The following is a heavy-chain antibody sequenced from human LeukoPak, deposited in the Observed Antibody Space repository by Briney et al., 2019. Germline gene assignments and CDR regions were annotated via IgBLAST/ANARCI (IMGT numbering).Heavy chain of an antibody. V-gene: IGHV3-48*03. J-gene: IGHJ6*03. D-gene: IGHD6-6*01. CDR2: ISSSGSTI. CDR1: GFTFSSYE. Sequence: QSGGSLRLSCAASGFTFSSYEMNWVRQAPGKGLKWVSYISSSGSTIYYADSVKGRFTISRDNAKNSLYLQMNSLRAEDTAVYYCARDAVLAARRPYYYYMDVWGKGTTVTVSS. CDR3: ARDAVLAARRPYYYYMDV.